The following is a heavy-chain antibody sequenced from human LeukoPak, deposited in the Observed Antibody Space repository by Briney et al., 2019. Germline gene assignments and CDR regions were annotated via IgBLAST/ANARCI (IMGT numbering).Heavy chain of an antibody. V-gene: IGHV3-53*01. D-gene: IGHD2-15*01. CDR2: IYSGGKT. Sequence: ETLSLTCAVYGGSFSGYYCSWVRQAPGKGLEWVSFIYSGGKTHSSDSVKGRFTISRDNSKNNLYLQMSSLRAEDTAIYYCARRVGEYSHPYDYWGQGTLVTVSS. J-gene: IGHJ4*02. CDR1: GGSFSGYY. CDR3: ARRVGEYSHPYDY.